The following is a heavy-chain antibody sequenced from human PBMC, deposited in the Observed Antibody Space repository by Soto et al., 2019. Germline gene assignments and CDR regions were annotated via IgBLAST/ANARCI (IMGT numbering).Heavy chain of an antibody. V-gene: IGHV4-39*01. J-gene: IGHJ5*01. CDR1: GGSITNNNYY. CDR3: ARLAAYDFWRGGNWIDS. D-gene: IGHD3-3*01. CDR2: IYYSATT. Sequence: PSETLSLTCTVSGGSITNNNYYWGWVRQPPGMGLEWIRNIYYSATTYYNPSLKSRVTISADTSRNQVSLNVNSVTAADTAVYYCARLAAYDFWRGGNWIDSWGQGTLVTVAS.